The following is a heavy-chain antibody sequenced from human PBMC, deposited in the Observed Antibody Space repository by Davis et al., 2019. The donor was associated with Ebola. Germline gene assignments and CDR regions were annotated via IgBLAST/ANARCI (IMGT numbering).Heavy chain of an antibody. Sequence: SETLSLTCTVSGGSISSSSYYWSWIRQPPGKGLEWIGEINHSGSTNYNPSLKSRVTISVDTSKNQVSLKLSSVTAADTAVYYCARYPGMAAAGTGYYYGMDVWGQGTTVTVSS. D-gene: IGHD6-13*01. J-gene: IGHJ6*02. CDR3: ARYPGMAAAGTGYYYGMDV. CDR2: INHSGST. V-gene: IGHV4-39*01. CDR1: GGSISSSSYY.